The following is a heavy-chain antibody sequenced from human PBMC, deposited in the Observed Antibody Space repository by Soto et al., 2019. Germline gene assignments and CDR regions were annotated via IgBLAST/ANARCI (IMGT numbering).Heavy chain of an antibody. D-gene: IGHD3-16*02. CDR1: GGSISSGDYY. J-gene: IGHJ4*02. V-gene: IGHV4-30-4*01. Sequence: QVQLQESGPGLVKPSQTLSLTCTVSGGSISSGDYYWSWIRQPPGKGLERIGYIYYSGSTYYNPSLKSRVTISVDTSKNQFSLKLSSVTAADTAVYYCARAPSYVWGSYRPRDFDYWGQGTLVTVSS. CDR3: ARAPSYVWGSYRPRDFDY. CDR2: IYYSGST.